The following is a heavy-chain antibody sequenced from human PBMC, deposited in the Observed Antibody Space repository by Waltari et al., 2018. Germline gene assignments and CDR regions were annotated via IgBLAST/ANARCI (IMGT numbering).Heavy chain of an antibody. CDR1: GGSISSGSYY. CDR2: IYTSGST. CDR3: ARAMAEMATIAYYFDY. J-gene: IGHJ4*02. D-gene: IGHD5-12*01. Sequence: QVQLQESGPGLVKPSQTLSLTCTVSGGSISSGSYYWSWIRQPAGKGLEWIGRIYTSGSTNYNPSLKSRVTISVDTSKNQFSLKLSSVTAADTAVYYCARAMAEMATIAYYFDYWGQGTLVTVSS. V-gene: IGHV4-61*02.